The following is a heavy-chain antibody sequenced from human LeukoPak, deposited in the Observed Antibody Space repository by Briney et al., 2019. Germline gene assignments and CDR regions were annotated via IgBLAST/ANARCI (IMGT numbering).Heavy chain of an antibody. CDR1: GYTFTSYG. J-gene: IGHJ4*02. V-gene: IGHV1-18*01. CDR3: ARVPIAAAGLHFDY. CDR2: ISAYNGNT. D-gene: IGHD6-13*01. Sequence: GASVKVSCKASGYTFTSYGISWVRQAPVQGLEWMGWISAYNGNTNYAQKLQGRVTMTTDTSTSTAYMELRSLRSDDTAVYYCARVPIAAAGLHFDYWGQGTLVTVSS.